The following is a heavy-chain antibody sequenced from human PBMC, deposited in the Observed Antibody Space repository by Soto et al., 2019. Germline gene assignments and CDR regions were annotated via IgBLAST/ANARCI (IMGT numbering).Heavy chain of an antibody. CDR2: INHSGST. CDR3: ARGRAKQQLVNYFDY. D-gene: IGHD6-13*01. J-gene: IGHJ4*02. CDR1: GGSFSGYY. Sequence: PSETLSLTCAVYGGSFSGYYWSWIRQPPGKGLEWIGEINHSGSTNYNPSLKSRVTISVDTSKNQFSLKLSSVTAADTAVYYCARGRAKQQLVNYFDYWGQGTLVTVSS. V-gene: IGHV4-34*01.